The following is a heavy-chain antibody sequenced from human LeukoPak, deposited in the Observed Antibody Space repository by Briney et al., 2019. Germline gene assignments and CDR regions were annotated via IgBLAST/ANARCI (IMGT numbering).Heavy chain of an antibody. D-gene: IGHD5-12*01. J-gene: IGHJ4*02. Sequence: GGSLRLSCAASGFIFSNAWMNWVRQAPGKGLEWVGRIKGKTDGETTDYAAPVKGRFTISRDDSENTLYLQMSSLESEDTALYYCITGARGLDYWGQGILVTVSS. CDR2: IKGKTDGETT. CDR3: ITGARGLDY. V-gene: IGHV3-15*01. CDR1: GFIFSNAW.